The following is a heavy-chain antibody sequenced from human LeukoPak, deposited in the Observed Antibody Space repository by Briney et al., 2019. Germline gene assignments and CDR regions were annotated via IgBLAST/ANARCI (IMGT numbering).Heavy chain of an antibody. CDR2: IRSSSSTI. V-gene: IGHV3-48*04. J-gene: IGHJ4*02. CDR1: GLTFSSYS. Sequence: GGSLRPSCAASGLTFSSYSMNWVRQAPGRGLEWVSYIRSSSSTIYYADSVKGRFTTSRDNAKNSLYLQMTSLRAEDTAVYYCARAPVWFDGIIYWGQGTLVTVSS. D-gene: IGHD3-10*01. CDR3: ARAPVWFDGIIY.